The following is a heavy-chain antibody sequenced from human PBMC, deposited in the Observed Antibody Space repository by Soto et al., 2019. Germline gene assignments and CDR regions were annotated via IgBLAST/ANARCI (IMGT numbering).Heavy chain of an antibody. CDR2: ISYDGSNK. V-gene: IGHV3-30*18. CDR1: GFTFSSYG. CDR3: AKERGVVVAATPETYFDY. Sequence: ESGGGVVQPGRSLRLSCAASGFTFSSYGMHWVRQAPGKGLEWVAVISYDGSNKYYADSVKGRFTISRDNSKNTLYLQMNSLRAEDTAVYYCAKERGVVVAATPETYFDYWGQGTLVTVSS. D-gene: IGHD2-15*01. J-gene: IGHJ4*02.